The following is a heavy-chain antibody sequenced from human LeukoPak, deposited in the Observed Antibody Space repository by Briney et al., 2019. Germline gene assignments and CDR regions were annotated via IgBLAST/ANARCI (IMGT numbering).Heavy chain of an antibody. V-gene: IGHV3-23*01. CDR2: ISGSGGST. J-gene: IGHJ5*02. D-gene: IGHD6-19*01. CDR3: ANSAVAGARKRFDP. Sequence: TGGSLRLSCAASGFTFSSYAMHWVRQAPGKGLEWVSAISGSGGSTYYADSVKGRFTISRDNSKNTLYLQMNSLRAEDTAVYYCANSAVAGARKRFDPWGQGTLVTVSS. CDR1: GFTFSSYA.